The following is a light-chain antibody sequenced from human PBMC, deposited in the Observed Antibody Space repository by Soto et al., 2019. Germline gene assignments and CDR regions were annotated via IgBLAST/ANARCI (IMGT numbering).Light chain of an antibody. V-gene: IGKV3-11*01. CDR3: QQLTNFRFT. Sequence: EIVLTQSPATLSLSPGERATLSCRASQTVSTYLAWYQQKPDQAPRLLIFDASNRAAGIPARFSGSGSGTDFTLTISSLEPEDFATYYCQQLTNFRFTFGQGTKLDIK. J-gene: IGKJ2*01. CDR2: DAS. CDR1: QTVSTY.